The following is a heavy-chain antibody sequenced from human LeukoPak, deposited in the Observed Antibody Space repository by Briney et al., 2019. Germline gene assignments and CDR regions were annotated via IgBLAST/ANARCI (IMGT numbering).Heavy chain of an antibody. J-gene: IGHJ3*01. CDR2: VYYTGST. V-gene: IGHV4-59*01. CDR1: GGSISSYY. D-gene: IGHD6-13*01. Sequence: SETLSLTCTVSGGSISSYYWSWVRQPPGKGPEWIGFVYYTGSTNYSPSLKSRVTISVDTSKNQFSLKLRSVTAADTAVYYCARISSSNWYNERGAFDVWGQGTMVTVSS. CDR3: ARISSSNWYNERGAFDV.